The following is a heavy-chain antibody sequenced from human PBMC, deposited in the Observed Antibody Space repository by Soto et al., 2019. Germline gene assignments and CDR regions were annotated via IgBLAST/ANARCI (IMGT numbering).Heavy chain of an antibody. Sequence: QVQLVQSGAEVKRPGASVKLSCKASGYTFTQYAIHWVRQAPGQGLEWMGWINAGSGNTKYSQKFQGRVTTTRDTSASTAYMELSSLRSEDTAVYYCARGEGYCSGGICYRWFDPWGQGSLVTVSS. CDR1: GYTFTQYA. V-gene: IGHV1-3*01. D-gene: IGHD2-15*01. J-gene: IGHJ5*02. CDR2: INAGSGNT. CDR3: ARGEGYCSGGICYRWFDP.